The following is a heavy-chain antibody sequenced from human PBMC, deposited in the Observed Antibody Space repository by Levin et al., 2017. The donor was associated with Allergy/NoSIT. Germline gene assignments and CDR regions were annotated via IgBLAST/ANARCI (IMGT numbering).Heavy chain of an antibody. CDR1: GGSISSYY. CDR3: ARVGVEMATNVLDY. CDR2: IYSSGST. D-gene: IGHD5-24*01. V-gene: IGHV4-59*01. J-gene: IGHJ4*02. Sequence: PSETLSLTCTVSGGSISSYYWSWIQQPPGKGLEWIGYIYSSGSTNYNPSLKSRVTISVDTSKNQFSLKLSSVTAADTAVYYCARVGVEMATNVLDYWGQGTLVTVSS.